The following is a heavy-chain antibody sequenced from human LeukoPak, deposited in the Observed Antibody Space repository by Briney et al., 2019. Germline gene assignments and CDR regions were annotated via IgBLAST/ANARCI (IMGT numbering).Heavy chain of an antibody. D-gene: IGHD3-22*01. Sequence: GASVKVSCKASGYTFTVYYIHWVRQAPGQGLECMGWINPNSGSTNCAHKFQGRVTMTRDTPISTAYLELSRLRSEDTAVYYCARARTLYYYDSSGYTVLDFWGQGTLVTVSS. J-gene: IGHJ4*02. CDR3: ARARTLYYYDSSGYTVLDF. CDR1: GYTFTVYY. V-gene: IGHV1-2*02. CDR2: INPNSGST.